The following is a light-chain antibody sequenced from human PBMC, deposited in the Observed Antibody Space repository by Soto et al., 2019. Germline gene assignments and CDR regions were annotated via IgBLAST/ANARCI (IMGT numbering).Light chain of an antibody. CDR1: QSVRSN. J-gene: IGKJ1*01. CDR2: GAS. CDR3: QQSSNWPGK. V-gene: IGKV3-11*01. Sequence: EIVMTQSPATLSVSPGERATLSCRASQSVRSNLAWYQQKPGQSPRLLIYGASSRATGIPDRFSGSGSGTDFTLTIRSLEPEDFAVYYCQQSSNWPGKFGQGTKVDIK.